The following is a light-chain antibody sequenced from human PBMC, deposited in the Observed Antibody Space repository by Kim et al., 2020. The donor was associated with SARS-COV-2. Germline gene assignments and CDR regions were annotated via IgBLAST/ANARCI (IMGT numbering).Light chain of an antibody. CDR2: GAS. J-gene: IGKJ2*01. CDR1: HFISRN. CDR3: HQYNDWHT. Sequence: LSVSPGERATLSCRASHFISRNLAWYQQQPGQAPRLLIYGASTRATGIPARFSGSGSGTEFTLTISSLQSEDFAVYYCHQYNDWHTFGQGTKLEI. V-gene: IGKV3D-15*01.